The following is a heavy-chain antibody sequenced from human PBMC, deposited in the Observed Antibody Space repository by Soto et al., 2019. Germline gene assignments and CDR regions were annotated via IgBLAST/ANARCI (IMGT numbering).Heavy chain of an antibody. CDR1: GFTFSSYG. D-gene: IGHD1-20*01. Sequence: PGGSLRLSCAASGFTFSSYGMHWVRQAPGKGLEWVAVIWYDGSNKYYADSVKGRFTISRDNSKNTLYLQMNSLRAEDTAVYYCARESSYNWHDGYYHGMDVWGQGTTVTVSS. CDR2: IWYDGSNK. J-gene: IGHJ6*02. V-gene: IGHV3-33*01. CDR3: ARESSYNWHDGYYHGMDV.